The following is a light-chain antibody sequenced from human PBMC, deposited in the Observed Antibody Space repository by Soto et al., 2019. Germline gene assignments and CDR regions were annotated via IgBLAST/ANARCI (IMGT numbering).Light chain of an antibody. CDR2: GAS. Sequence: SRATLSVSPGARATLSCRASQSVSSNLAWYQQKPGKPPRLLIYGASSRATGIPDRFSGGGSGTDFTLTISSLEPEDFAVYYCQQRSIWAIPFGGGTKVDIK. J-gene: IGKJ4*01. CDR3: QQRSIWAIP. V-gene: IGKV3-11*01. CDR1: QSVSSN.